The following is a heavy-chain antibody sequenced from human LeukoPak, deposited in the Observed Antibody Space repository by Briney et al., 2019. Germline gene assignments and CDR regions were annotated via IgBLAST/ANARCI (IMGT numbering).Heavy chain of an antibody. J-gene: IGHJ3*02. CDR1: GGSISSYY. Sequence: SETLSLTCTVSGGSISSYYWSWIRQPPGKGLEWIGYIYYSGSTNYNPSLKSRVTISVDTSKNQFSLKLSSVTAADTAVYYCARLIPVSDVFDIWGQGTMVTVSS. V-gene: IGHV4-59*08. D-gene: IGHD2-8*01. CDR3: ARLIPVSDVFDI. CDR2: IYYSGST.